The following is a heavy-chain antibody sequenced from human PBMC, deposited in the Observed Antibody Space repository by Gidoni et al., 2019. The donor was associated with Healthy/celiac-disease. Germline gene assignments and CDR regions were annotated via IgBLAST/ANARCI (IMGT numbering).Heavy chain of an antibody. CDR3: ARGQLMTTGTEFDP. Sequence: QVQLQESGPGLVKPSETLSLTCAVSGYSISSGYYWGWIRQPPGKGLEWIGSIYHSGSTYYNPSLKSRVTISVDTSKNQFSLKLSSVTAADTAVYYCARGQLMTTGTEFDPWGQGTLVTVSS. D-gene: IGHD4-17*01. V-gene: IGHV4-38-2*01. CDR2: IYHSGST. J-gene: IGHJ5*02. CDR1: GYSISSGYY.